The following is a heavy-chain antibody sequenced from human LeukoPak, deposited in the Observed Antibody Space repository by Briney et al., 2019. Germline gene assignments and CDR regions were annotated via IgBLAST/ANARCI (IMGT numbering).Heavy chain of an antibody. J-gene: IGHJ4*02. D-gene: IGHD5-18*01. Sequence: GSLRLSCAASGFTFSTFAMIWVRQPPGKGLEWVSSIFPSGGEIHYADSVRGRSTISRDNSKSILSLQMNSLRAEDTAIYYCATYRQVLLPFESWGQGTLVTVSS. CDR3: ATYRQVLLPFES. V-gene: IGHV3-23*01. CDR1: GFTFSTFA. CDR2: IFPSGGEI.